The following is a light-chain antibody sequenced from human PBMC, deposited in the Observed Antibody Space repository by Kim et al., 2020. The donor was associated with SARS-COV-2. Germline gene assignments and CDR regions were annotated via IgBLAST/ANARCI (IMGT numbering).Light chain of an antibody. J-gene: IGLJ2*01. CDR2: NDY. V-gene: IGLV1-40*01. Sequence: QSALTQPPSTSGAPGQSVTIACTGSNSNIGAGYEVHWYQQLPGTAPKLLIYNDYRRPAGVPDRFSGSRSATSASLAITGLQAEDEADYYCQSYDTGLSGIIFGGGTQLTVL. CDR3: QSYDTGLSGII. CDR1: NSNIGAGYE.